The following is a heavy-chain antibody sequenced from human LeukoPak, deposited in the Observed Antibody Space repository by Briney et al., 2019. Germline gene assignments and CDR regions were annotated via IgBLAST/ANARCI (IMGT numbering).Heavy chain of an antibody. D-gene: IGHD5-24*01. CDR3: AKGEMATPNRYYFDY. CDR2: ISGGSGST. Sequence: GGSLRLSCAASGFTFSSYAMSWVRQAPGKGLAWVSTISGGSGSTYCADSVKGRFTISRDNSKNTLYLQMNSLRAGDTAVYYCAKGEMATPNRYYFDYWGQGTLVTVSS. V-gene: IGHV3-23*01. CDR1: GFTFSSYA. J-gene: IGHJ4*02.